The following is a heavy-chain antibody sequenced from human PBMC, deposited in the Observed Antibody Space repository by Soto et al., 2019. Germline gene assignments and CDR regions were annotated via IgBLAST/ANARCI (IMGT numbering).Heavy chain of an antibody. J-gene: IGHJ4*02. CDR2: ISGSGGSM. D-gene: IGHD1-26*01. CDR3: AKDPAGATLGGWFFDY. CDR1: GFTFSNYA. V-gene: IGHV3-23*01. Sequence: GGSLRLSCAASGFTFSNYAMSWVRQAPGKGLEWVSAISGSGGSMYYADSVNGRFTISRDNSKNTLYLQMSSLRVEDTAVYYCAKDPAGATLGGWFFDYWGQGTLVTVSS.